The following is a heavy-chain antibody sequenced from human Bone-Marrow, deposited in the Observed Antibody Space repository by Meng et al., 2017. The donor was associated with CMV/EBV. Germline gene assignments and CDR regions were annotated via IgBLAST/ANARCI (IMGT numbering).Heavy chain of an antibody. J-gene: IGHJ4*02. Sequence: GESLKISCAASGFTVSSNYMSWVRQAPGKGLEWVSVIYSGGSTYYADSVKGRFTISRDNSKNTLYLQMNSLRAEDTAVYYCARDPGDHDFDYWGRGTLVTVSS. D-gene: IGHD4-17*01. CDR1: GFTVSSNY. CDR3: ARDPGDHDFDY. CDR2: IYSGGST. V-gene: IGHV3-53*05.